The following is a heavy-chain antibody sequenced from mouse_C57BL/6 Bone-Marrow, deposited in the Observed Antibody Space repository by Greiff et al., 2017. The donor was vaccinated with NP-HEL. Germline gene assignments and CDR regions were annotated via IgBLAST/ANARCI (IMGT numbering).Heavy chain of an antibody. CDR3: ARYMGRNYYAMDY. CDR1: GYTFTSYW. V-gene: IGHV1-59*01. D-gene: IGHD1-1*02. CDR2: IDPSDSYT. J-gene: IGHJ4*01. Sequence: QVQLKQPGAELVRPGTSVKLSCKASGYTFTSYWMHWVKQRPGQGLEWIGVIDPSDSYTNYNQKFKGKATLTVDTSSSTAYMQLSSLTSEDSAVYYCARYMGRNYYAMDYWGQGTSVTVSS.